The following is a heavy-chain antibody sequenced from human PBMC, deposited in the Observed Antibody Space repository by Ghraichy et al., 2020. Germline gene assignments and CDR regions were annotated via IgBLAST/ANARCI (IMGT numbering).Heavy chain of an antibody. CDR3: ARSPELYSSSTDFHYGMDV. D-gene: IGHD6-6*01. Sequence: GGSLRLSCAASGFTFSDYSMNWVRQAPGKGLEWISYISSSSSTIYYADSVKGRFTISRDNAKNSLYLQMNSLRDEDTAVYYCARSPELYSSSTDFHYGMDVWGQGTTVTVSS. J-gene: IGHJ6*02. V-gene: IGHV3-48*02. CDR1: GFTFSDYS. CDR2: ISSSSSTI.